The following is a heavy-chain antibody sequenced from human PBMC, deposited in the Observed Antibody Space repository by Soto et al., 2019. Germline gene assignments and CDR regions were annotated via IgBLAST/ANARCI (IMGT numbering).Heavy chain of an antibody. V-gene: IGHV4-30-2*01. J-gene: IGHJ4*02. D-gene: IGHD6-13*01. CDR1: GGYISSSRYS. CDR2: IYHSGST. CDR3: ASGQQLVRNY. Sequence: QLQLQESGSGLLKPSQTLSLTCAVSGGYISSSRYSWSWIRQPPGKGLEWIGYIYHSGSTYYNPSLKSRVTISVDRSKNQFSLKLSSVTAADTAVYYCASGQQLVRNYWGQGTLVTVSS.